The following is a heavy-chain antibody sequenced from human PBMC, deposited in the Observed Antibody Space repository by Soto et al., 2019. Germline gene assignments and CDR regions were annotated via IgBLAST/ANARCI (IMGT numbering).Heavy chain of an antibody. CDR1: GGSVSSGSYY. J-gene: IGHJ5*02. V-gene: IGHV4-39*01. D-gene: IGHD6-19*01. CDR2: IYYSGST. CDR3: ARLGTQWLPTRWFDP. Sequence: PSETLSLTCTVSGGSVSSGSYYWGWIRQPPGKGLEWIGSIYYSGSTYYNPSLKSRVTISVDTSKNQFSLKLSSVTAADTAVYYCARLGTQWLPTRWFDPWGQGTLVTVSS.